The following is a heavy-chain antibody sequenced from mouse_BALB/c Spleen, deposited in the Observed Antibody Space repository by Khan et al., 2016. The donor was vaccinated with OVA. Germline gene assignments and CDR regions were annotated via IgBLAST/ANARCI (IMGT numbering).Heavy chain of an antibody. Sequence: VELVESGAELAKPGASVKMSCKASGYTFTSYWMHWIKQRPGQGLEWIGYINPTSGYTDYNQKFKDKATLTADKSSSTAYMQLSSLTSDDSAVYYCARDRIDHWGQGTALTVSS. J-gene: IGHJ2*01. V-gene: IGHV1-7*01. CDR1: GYTFTSYW. CDR2: INPTSGYT. CDR3: ARDRIDH.